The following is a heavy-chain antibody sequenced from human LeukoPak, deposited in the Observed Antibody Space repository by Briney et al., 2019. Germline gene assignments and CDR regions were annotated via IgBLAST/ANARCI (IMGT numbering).Heavy chain of an antibody. CDR2: MKYDGSEK. V-gene: IGHV3-7*01. CDR3: ARDIEAAGLFLDY. CDR1: GYTFSSYW. J-gene: IGHJ4*02. Sequence: GGSLRLSXAASGYTFSSYWMSWVRQAPGKGLEWVANMKYDGSEKYYVDSVKGRFTISRDNAKNSLYLQMNSLRAEDTAVYYCARDIEAAGLFLDYWGQGTLVTVSS. D-gene: IGHD6-13*01.